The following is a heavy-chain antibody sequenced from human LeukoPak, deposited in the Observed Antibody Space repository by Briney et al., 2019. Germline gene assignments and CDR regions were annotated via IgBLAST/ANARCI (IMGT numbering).Heavy chain of an antibody. CDR1: GFTFSSYA. Sequence: GRSLRLSCAASGFTFSSYAMHWVRQAPGKGLEWVAVISYDGSNEYYADSVKGRFTISRDNSKNTLYLQMNSLRAEDTAVYYCARRPVVPARGYYGMDVWGQGTTVTVSS. CDR2: ISYDGSNE. V-gene: IGHV3-30-3*01. D-gene: IGHD2-2*01. J-gene: IGHJ6*02. CDR3: ARRPVVPARGYYGMDV.